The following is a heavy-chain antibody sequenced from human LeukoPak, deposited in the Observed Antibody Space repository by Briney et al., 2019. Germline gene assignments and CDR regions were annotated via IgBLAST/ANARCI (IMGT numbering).Heavy chain of an antibody. Sequence: PGRSLRLSCAASGFTFDDYAMHWVRQAPGKGLEWVSGISWNSGSLGYADSVKGRFTISRGNAKNSLYLQMNSLRAEDTALYYCATRYGGYGLRYWGQGTLVTVSS. V-gene: IGHV3-9*01. J-gene: IGHJ4*02. CDR3: ATRYGGYGLRY. D-gene: IGHD4-17*01. CDR1: GFTFDDYA. CDR2: ISWNSGSL.